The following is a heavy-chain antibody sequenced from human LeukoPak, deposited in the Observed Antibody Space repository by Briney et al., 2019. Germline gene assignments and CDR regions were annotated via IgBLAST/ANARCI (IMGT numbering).Heavy chain of an antibody. CDR3: ARRSGIQLWLSVFES. CDR2: IYYSGST. CDR1: GGSISSSSYY. J-gene: IGHJ4*02. Sequence: SETLSLTCTVSGGSISSSSYYWGWIRQPPGKGLEWIGSIYYSGSTYYNPSLKSRVTITRDTSKNQFSLKLSSVTAADTAVYYFARRSGIQLWLSVFESWGQGTLVTVSS. V-gene: IGHV4-39*01. D-gene: IGHD5-18*01.